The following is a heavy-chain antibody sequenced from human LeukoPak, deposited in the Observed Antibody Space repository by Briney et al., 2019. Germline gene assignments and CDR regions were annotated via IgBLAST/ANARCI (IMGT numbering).Heavy chain of an antibody. CDR1: GYTLTELS. V-gene: IGHV1-69*13. CDR2: IIPIFGTA. CDR3: ARDEIVVVPAAYVY. Sequence: SVKVSCKVSGYTLTELSMHWVRQAPGQGLEWMGGIIPIFGTANYAQKFQGRVTITADESTSTAYTELSSLRSEDTAVYYCARDEIVVVPAAYVYWGQGTLVTVSS. D-gene: IGHD2-2*01. J-gene: IGHJ4*02.